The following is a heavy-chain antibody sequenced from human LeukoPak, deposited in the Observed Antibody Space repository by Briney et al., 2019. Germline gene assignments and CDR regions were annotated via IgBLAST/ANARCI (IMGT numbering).Heavy chain of an antibody. D-gene: IGHD3-22*01. CDR2: IISSSSYI. Sequence: GGSLRLSCAASGFTFSIYSMNWVRQAPGKGLEWVSSIISSSSYIYYADSVKGRFTISRDNAKNSLYLQMNSLRAEDTAVYYCASDDYYDYTLDYWGQGTLVTVCS. CDR3: ASDDYYDYTLDY. CDR1: GFTFSIYS. V-gene: IGHV3-21*01. J-gene: IGHJ4*02.